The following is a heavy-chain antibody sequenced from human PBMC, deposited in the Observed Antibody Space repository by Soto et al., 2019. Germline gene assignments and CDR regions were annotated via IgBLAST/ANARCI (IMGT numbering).Heavy chain of an antibody. V-gene: IGHV3-33*01. CDR3: AREVDYDSSGYGYYFDY. CDR2: IWCDGSNK. J-gene: IGHJ4*02. D-gene: IGHD3-22*01. Sequence: PGGSLRLSCAASGFTFSSYGMHWVRQAPGKGLEWVAVIWCDGSNKYYADSVKGRFTISRDNSKNTLYLQMNSLRAEDTAVYYCAREVDYDSSGYGYYFDYWGQGILVTVSS. CDR1: GFTFSSYG.